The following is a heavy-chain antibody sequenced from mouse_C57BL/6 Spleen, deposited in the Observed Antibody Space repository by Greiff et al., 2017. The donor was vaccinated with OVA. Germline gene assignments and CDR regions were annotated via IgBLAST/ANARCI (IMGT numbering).Heavy chain of an antibody. CDR1: GYTFTSYW. CDR3: ARDGWEEVTY. Sequence: QVQLQQPGAELVRPGTSVKLSCKASGYTFTSYWMHWVKQRPGQGLEWIGVIDPSDSSTNYNQKFKGKATLTVDTSSSTAYMQLSSLTSEDSAVYYCARDGWEEVTYWGQGTTLTVSA. V-gene: IGHV1-59*01. CDR2: IDPSDSST. J-gene: IGHJ2*01. D-gene: IGHD2-1*01.